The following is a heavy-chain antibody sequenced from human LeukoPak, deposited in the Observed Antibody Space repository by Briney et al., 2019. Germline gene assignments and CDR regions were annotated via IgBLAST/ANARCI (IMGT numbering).Heavy chain of an antibody. V-gene: IGHV1-2*02. Sequence: ASVKVSCKASGYTFTAYYIHWVRQAPGQGLEWVGCINSNNGDTGYAQKFHGRVTMTRDTSISTAYMELSSLTSDDTAVYYCARDYVRNYFDPWGQGTLVTVSS. CDR1: GYTFTAYY. CDR2: INSNNGDT. D-gene: IGHD1-7*01. CDR3: ARDYVRNYFDP. J-gene: IGHJ5*02.